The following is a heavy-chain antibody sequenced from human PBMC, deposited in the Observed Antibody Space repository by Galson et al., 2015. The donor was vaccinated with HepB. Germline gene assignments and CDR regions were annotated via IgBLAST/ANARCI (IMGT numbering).Heavy chain of an antibody. CDR2: INSGNGNT. J-gene: IGHJ4*02. CDR3: ARSGITTVTYGY. V-gene: IGHV1-3*01. CDR1: GYTFTSYA. D-gene: IGHD4-17*01. Sequence: SVKVSCKASGYTFTSYAMHWVRQAPGQRLEWVGWINSGNGNTKYSQTFQGRVTITRDTSASKAYMELSSLRSEDTAVYYCARSGITTVTYGYWGQGTLVTVSS.